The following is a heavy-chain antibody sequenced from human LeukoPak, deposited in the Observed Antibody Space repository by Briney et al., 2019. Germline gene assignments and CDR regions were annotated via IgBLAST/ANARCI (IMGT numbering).Heavy chain of an antibody. Sequence: PGRSLRLSCAASGFTFDDYAMHWVRQAPGKGLEWVSGVNWNSGVIGYADSVKGRFTISRDNAKNSLFLQMNSLRAEDTAVYYCARGTMFPYYFDYWGQGSLVTVSS. J-gene: IGHJ4*02. D-gene: IGHD3-10*02. CDR1: GFTFDDYA. CDR2: VNWNSGVI. V-gene: IGHV3-9*01. CDR3: ARGTMFPYYFDY.